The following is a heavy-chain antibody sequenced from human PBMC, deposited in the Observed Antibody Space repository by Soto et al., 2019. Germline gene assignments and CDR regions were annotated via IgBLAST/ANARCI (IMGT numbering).Heavy chain of an antibody. CDR3: ARGPPYYYDSSGPWGSFHH. CDR2: IIPIFGTA. Sequence: QVQLVQSGAEVKKPGSSVKVSCKASGGTFSSYAISWVRQAPGQGLEWMGGIIPIFGTANYAQKFQGRVTITADEPRSKAYMELSSLRSEDTAVYYCARGPPYYYDSSGPWGSFHHGGQGPLFPVSS. CDR1: GGTFSSYA. V-gene: IGHV1-69*01. J-gene: IGHJ1*01. D-gene: IGHD3-22*01.